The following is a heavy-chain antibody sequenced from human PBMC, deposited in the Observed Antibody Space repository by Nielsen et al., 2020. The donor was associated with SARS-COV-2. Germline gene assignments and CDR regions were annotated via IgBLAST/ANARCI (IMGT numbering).Heavy chain of an antibody. D-gene: IGHD4-17*01. CDR2: IYHSGST. CDR3: AREDLDDYGDPNWFDP. Sequence: SETQSLTCAVSGGSISSSNWWSWVRQPPGKGLEWIGEIYHSGSTNYNPSLKSRVTISVDKSKNQFSLKLSSVTAADTAVYYCAREDLDDYGDPNWFDPWGQGTLVTVSS. J-gene: IGHJ5*02. V-gene: IGHV4-4*02. CDR1: GGSISSSNW.